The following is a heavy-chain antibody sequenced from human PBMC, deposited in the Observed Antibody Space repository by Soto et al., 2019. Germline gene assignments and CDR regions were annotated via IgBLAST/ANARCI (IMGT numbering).Heavy chain of an antibody. J-gene: IGHJ6*03. D-gene: IGHD6-6*01. CDR3: AKSVESSSSYYYYYYMDV. CDR1: GYTFTSYG. V-gene: IGHV1-18*01. CDR2: ISAYNGNT. Sequence: QVQLVQSGAEVKKPGASVKVSCKASGYTFTSYGISWVRQAPGHGLEWMGWISAYNGNTNYAQKLQGRVTMTTDTSTSTAYMELRSLRSDDTAVYYCAKSVESSSSYYYYYYMDVWGKGTAVTVSS.